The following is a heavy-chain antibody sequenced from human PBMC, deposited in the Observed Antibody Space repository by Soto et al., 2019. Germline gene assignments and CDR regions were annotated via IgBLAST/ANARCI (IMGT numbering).Heavy chain of an antibody. Sequence: EVQLVESGGGLVQPGGSLRLSCAASGFTFSSYSMNWVRQAPGKGLEWVSYISSSSSTIYYADSVKGRFTISRDNAKNSLDLQLNSLTDEYTAVCYCARSPYYYDCSNYYGYWGQGSLVTVSS. CDR2: ISSSSSTI. J-gene: IGHJ4*02. V-gene: IGHV3-48*02. CDR1: GFTFSSYS. D-gene: IGHD3-22*01. CDR3: ARSPYYYDCSNYYGY.